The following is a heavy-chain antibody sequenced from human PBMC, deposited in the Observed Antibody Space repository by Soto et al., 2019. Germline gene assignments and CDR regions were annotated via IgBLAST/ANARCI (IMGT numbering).Heavy chain of an antibody. D-gene: IGHD3-3*01. V-gene: IGHV4-61*08. CDR1: GGSISSGGYF. J-gene: IGHJ6*02. Sequence: PSETLSLTCTVSGGSISSGGYFWSWIRQHPGKGLEWIGYISYSGSTDYNPSLKSRVTVSFDASKNQISLQVRSATAADAAVYIFARNFFPTSYDFWSGYWLSDYYYGMDVWGQGTTVTVSS. CDR3: ARNFFPTSYDFWSGYWLSDYYYGMDV. CDR2: ISYSGST.